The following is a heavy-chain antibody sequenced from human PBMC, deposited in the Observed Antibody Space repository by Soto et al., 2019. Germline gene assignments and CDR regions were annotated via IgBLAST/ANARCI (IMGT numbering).Heavy chain of an antibody. D-gene: IGHD3-9*01. V-gene: IGHV3-15*07. CDR3: ARGYFVWLLPSQKIYYYYYMDV. Sequence: GGSLRLSCAASGFTFSNAWMNWVRQAPGKGLEWVGRIKSKTDGGTTEYAASVKGRFTISRDDSKNSLYLQMNSLKTEDTAVYYCARGYFVWLLPSQKIYYYYYMDVWAKGTTVTGSS. CDR2: IKSKTDGGTT. J-gene: IGHJ6*03. CDR1: GFTFSNAW.